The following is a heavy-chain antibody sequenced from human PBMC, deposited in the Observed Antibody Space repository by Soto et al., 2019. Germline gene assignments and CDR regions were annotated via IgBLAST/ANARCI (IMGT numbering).Heavy chain of an antibody. Sequence: SETLSLTCTVSGGSISSYYWSWIRQPPGKGLEWIGYIYYSGSTNYNPSLKSRVTISVDTSKNQFSLKLSSVTAADTAVYYCATATASDCYFDYWGQRNLVAVSS. CDR2: IYYSGST. V-gene: IGHV4-59*01. D-gene: IGHD2-21*02. CDR3: ATATASDCYFDY. CDR1: GGSISSYY. J-gene: IGHJ4*02.